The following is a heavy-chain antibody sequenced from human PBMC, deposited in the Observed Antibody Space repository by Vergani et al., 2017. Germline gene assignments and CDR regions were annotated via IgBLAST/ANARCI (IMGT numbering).Heavy chain of an antibody. CDR3: ARVNTETNGHLYYYYYMDV. Sequence: QVQLQQWGGGLLKPSETLSLTCVVNGGSFTSYHWTWLLPSPGAGLELFVAIDHTGRPAYNPSLQIRLTMSVDKSRNPFSLTLNSVTATDTAIYFCARVNTETNGHLYYYYYMDVWGQGTAVTVS. V-gene: IGHV4-34*01. CDR2: IDHTGRP. CDR1: GGSFTSYH. J-gene: IGHJ6*03. D-gene: IGHD4-11*01.